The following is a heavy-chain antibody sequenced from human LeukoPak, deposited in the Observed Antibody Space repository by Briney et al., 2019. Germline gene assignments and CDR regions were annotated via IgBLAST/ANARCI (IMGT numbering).Heavy chain of an antibody. Sequence: GGSLRLSCAASGFTFSSYGMHWVRQAPGKGLEWVAFIRYDGSNKYYADSVKGRFTISRDNAKNSLYLQMNSLRAEDTALYYCAKESDYYASGTYPIDSWGQGTLVTVSS. V-gene: IGHV3-30*02. CDR3: AKESDYYASGTYPIDS. CDR1: GFTFSSYG. CDR2: IRYDGSNK. D-gene: IGHD3-10*01. J-gene: IGHJ5*01.